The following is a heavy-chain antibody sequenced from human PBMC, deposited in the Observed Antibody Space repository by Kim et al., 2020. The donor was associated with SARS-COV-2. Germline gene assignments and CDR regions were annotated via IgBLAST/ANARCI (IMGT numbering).Heavy chain of an antibody. CDR2: INANTGNP. CDR1: GYTFTSYA. CDR3: ARSGGGYANYYYTGVDV. D-gene: IGHD2-2*01. Sequence: ASVKVSCKASGYTFTSYAMSWVRQAPGQGLEGMGWINANTGNPTYAQGFTGRFVFSLDTSVSTAYLQISSLKAEDTAVYYCARSGGGYANYYYTGVDVWG. J-gene: IGHJ6*01. V-gene: IGHV7-4-1*02.